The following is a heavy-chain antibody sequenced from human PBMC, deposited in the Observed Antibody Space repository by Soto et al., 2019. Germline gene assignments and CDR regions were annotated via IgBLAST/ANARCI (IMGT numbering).Heavy chain of an antibody. CDR2: IYYSGGT. D-gene: IGHD4-17*01. V-gene: IGHV4-31*03. J-gene: IGHJ5*02. Sequence: QVQLQESGPGLVKPSQTLSLTCTVSGGSISSSGYYWSWIRQHPEKGLEWIGNIYYSGGTYYNPSLMSRLTISIDTSNNQFSLKLSSVTAADTAIYYCAGAAYGDYGRLNWFDPWGQGTLVTVSS. CDR3: AGAAYGDYGRLNWFDP. CDR1: GGSISSSGYY.